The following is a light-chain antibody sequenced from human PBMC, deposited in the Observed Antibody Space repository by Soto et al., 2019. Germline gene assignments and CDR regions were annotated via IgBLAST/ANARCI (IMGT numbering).Light chain of an antibody. V-gene: IGKV1-33*01. CDR2: DAS. Sequence: DIQMTQSPSSVSASVGDRVTITCQASQDINKNLIWYQQKPGKAPKLLIYDASDLETGVPSRFSGSGSGTGFTFTISSLQPEEFATYYCQQYESLPLTVGQGTRLEIK. J-gene: IGKJ5*01. CDR1: QDINKN. CDR3: QQYESLPLT.